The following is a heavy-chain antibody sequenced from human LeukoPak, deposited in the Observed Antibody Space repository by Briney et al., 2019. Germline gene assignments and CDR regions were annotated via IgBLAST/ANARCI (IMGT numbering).Heavy chain of an antibody. CDR2: INPNSGGT. D-gene: IGHD6-13*01. Sequence: ASVKVSCKASGYTFTGYYMHWVRQAPGQGLERMGWINPNSGGTSYAQTFQDRVTMTRDTSISTAYMELSSLRSDDTAVYYCAREGSIGAVVLDYWGQGTLVTVSS. J-gene: IGHJ4*02. CDR3: AREGSIGAVVLDY. V-gene: IGHV1-2*02. CDR1: GYTFTGYY.